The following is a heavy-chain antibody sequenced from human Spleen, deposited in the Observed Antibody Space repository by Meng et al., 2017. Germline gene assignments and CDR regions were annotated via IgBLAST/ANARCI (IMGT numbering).Heavy chain of an antibody. CDR2: IWNDGSNK. Sequence: GGSLRLSCAASGFIFSSYGMHWVRQAPGKGLEWVAVIWNDGSNKYYEDSVKGRFTISRDNSKNTLYLQMNSLSAEDTAVYYCARSNYQVLDSWGQGKLVTVSS. D-gene: IGHD5-24*01. J-gene: IGHJ4*02. CDR1: GFIFSSYG. V-gene: IGHV3-33*01. CDR3: ARSNYQVLDS.